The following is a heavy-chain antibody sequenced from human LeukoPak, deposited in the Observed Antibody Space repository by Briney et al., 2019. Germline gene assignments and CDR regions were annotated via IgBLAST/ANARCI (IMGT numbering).Heavy chain of an antibody. V-gene: IGHV3-21*01. CDR2: ISSSSSYI. D-gene: IGHD3-3*01. J-gene: IGHJ6*03. Sequence: KAGGSLRLSCAASGFPFSSCAMSWVRQAPGKGLEWVSSISSSSSYIYYADSVKGRFTISRDNAKNSLYLQMNSLRAEDTAVYYCARCEEEYYDFWSGYYRGYYYYMDVWGKGTTVTVSS. CDR1: GFPFSSCA. CDR3: ARCEEEYYDFWSGYYRGYYYYMDV.